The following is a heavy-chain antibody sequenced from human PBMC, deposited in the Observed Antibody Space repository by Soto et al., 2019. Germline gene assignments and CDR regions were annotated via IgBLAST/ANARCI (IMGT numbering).Heavy chain of an antibody. D-gene: IGHD6-6*01. CDR1: GFTFSSYA. CDR2: ISGSGGST. Sequence: HPGGSLRLSCAASGFTFSSYAMSWVRQAPGKGLEWVSAISGSGGSTYYADSVKGRFTISRDNSKNTLYLQMSSLRAEDTAVYYCAKDRRSSSSDFDYWGQGTLVTVSS. CDR3: AKDRRSSSSDFDY. V-gene: IGHV3-23*01. J-gene: IGHJ4*02.